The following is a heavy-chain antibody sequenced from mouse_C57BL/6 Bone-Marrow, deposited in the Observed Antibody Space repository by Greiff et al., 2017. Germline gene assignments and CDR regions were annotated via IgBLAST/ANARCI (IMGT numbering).Heavy chain of an antibody. D-gene: IGHD2-2*01. CDR1: GFNIKDYY. J-gene: IGHJ3*01. CDR3: ARSPMVTTGNWFAY. CDR2: IDPEDGET. V-gene: IGHV14-2*01. Sequence: VQLQPSGAELVKPGASVKLSCTASGFNIKDYYMHWVKQRTEQGLEWIGRIDPEDGETKYAPKFQGKATITADTSSNTAYLQLSSLTSEDTAVYYCARSPMVTTGNWFAYWGQGTLVTVSA.